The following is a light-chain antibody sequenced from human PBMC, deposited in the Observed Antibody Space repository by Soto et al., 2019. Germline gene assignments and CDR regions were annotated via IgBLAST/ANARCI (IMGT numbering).Light chain of an antibody. CDR2: GAF. CDR3: QQNNRWPHIT. Sequence: EIVLTQSPATLSLSPGEGATLSCRASQSVGRYLAWYQQKPGQAPRLLIYGAFNRATGIPARFSGSGSGTQFTLTISRLQSEDSAVYFCQQNNRWPHITFGQGTRLEIK. J-gene: IGKJ5*01. V-gene: IGKV3D-15*01. CDR1: QSVGRY.